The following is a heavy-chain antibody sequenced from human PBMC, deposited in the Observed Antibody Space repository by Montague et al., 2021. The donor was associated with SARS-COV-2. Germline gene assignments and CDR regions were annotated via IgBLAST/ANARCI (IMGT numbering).Heavy chain of an antibody. Sequence: PVLVKPTQTLTLTCTFSGFSLSTSGMCVSWIRQPPGKALEWLARXDWDDDKYYSTSLKTRLTISKDTSKSQVVLTMTNMDPVDTATYYCARGYYDILTGYLDAFDIWGQGTMVTVSS. CDR2: XDWDDDK. CDR3: ARGYYDILTGYLDAFDI. D-gene: IGHD3-9*01. J-gene: IGHJ3*02. V-gene: IGHV2-70*11. CDR1: GFSLSTSGMC.